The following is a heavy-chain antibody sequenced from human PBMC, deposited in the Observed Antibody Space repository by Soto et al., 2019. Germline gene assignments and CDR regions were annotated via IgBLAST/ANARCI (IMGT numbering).Heavy chain of an antibody. CDR3: ARDPVVPAAIPSYYYYYMDV. J-gene: IGHJ6*03. D-gene: IGHD2-2*02. CDR2: IIPILGIA. Sequence: ASVKVSCKASGGTFSSYTISWVRQAPGQGLEWMGRIIPILGIANYAQKFQGRVTITADKSTSTAYMELSSLRSEDTAVYYCARDPVVPAAIPSYYYYYMDVWGKGTTVTVSS. CDR1: GGTFSSYT. V-gene: IGHV1-69*04.